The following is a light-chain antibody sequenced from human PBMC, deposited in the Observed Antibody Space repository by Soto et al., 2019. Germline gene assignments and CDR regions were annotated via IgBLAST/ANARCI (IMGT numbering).Light chain of an antibody. CDR3: SSYXGSXNVV. CDR2: XXS. CDR1: SSDVGGYNY. J-gene: IGLJ2*01. V-gene: IGLV2-8*01. Sequence: QSALTQPPSASGSPGXSVXISCTXTSSDVGGYNYVSWXQXXPXKAPKLMIYXXSKRPSGXPDRFSGSKSGNTASLTVSGLQAEDEAXXYCSSYXGSXNVVXGGGTKLTVL.